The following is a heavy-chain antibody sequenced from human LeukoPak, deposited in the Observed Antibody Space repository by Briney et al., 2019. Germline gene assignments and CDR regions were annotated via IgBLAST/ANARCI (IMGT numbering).Heavy chain of an antibody. CDR2: IYHGGST. D-gene: IGHD3-10*01. V-gene: IGHV4-4*02. CDR1: GGSISSSNW. J-gene: IGHJ5*02. Sequence: SETLSLTCAVSGGSISSSNWWSWVRQPPGKGLEWIGEIYHGGSTNYNPSLKSRVAMSVDRSRNQFSLQLSSVTAADTAVYYCARRGSGLNWFDPWGQGTRVTVSS. CDR3: ARRGSGLNWFDP.